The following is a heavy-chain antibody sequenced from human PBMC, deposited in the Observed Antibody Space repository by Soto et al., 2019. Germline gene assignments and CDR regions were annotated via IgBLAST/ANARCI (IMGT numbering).Heavy chain of an antibody. CDR1: GFTFSSYW. V-gene: IGHV3-7*03. D-gene: IGHD5-12*01. CDR2: IKQDGSEK. J-gene: IGHJ4*02. CDR3: ARVIEEMATPLAFDY. Sequence: VGSLRLSCAASGFTFSSYWMSWVRQAPGKGLEWVANIKQDGSEKYYVDSVKGRFTISRDNAKNSLYLQMNNLRAEDTAVYYCARVIEEMATPLAFDYWGQGTLVTVSS.